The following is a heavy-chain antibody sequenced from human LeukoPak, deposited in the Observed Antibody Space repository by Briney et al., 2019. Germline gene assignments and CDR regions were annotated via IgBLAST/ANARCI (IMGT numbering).Heavy chain of an antibody. V-gene: IGHV1-46*01. CDR3: ARELPAPDYYHYMDV. CDR2: INPSGGST. D-gene: IGHD2-2*01. J-gene: IGHJ6*03. CDR1: GYTFTSYY. Sequence: ASVKVSCKASGYTFTSYYMHWVRQAPGQGLEWMGIINPSGGSTSYAQKFQGRVTMTRDTSTSTACMELSRLRSDDTAVYYCARELPAPDYYHYMDVWGKGTTVTVSS.